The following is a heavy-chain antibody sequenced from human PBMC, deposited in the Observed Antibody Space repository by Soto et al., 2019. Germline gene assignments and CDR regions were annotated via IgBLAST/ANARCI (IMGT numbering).Heavy chain of an antibody. CDR1: GFTFSNYA. D-gene: IGHD1-26*01. CDR3: TKITSGSPDY. Sequence: PGGSLRLSCAASGFTFSNYAMSWVRQAPGKGLEWVSSIGGSGNTYYADSGEGRFTISRDNSKNTLYLQMNSLRAEDTAIYYCTKITSGSPDYWGQGTLFTVSS. V-gene: IGHV3-23*01. J-gene: IGHJ4*02. CDR2: IGGSGNT.